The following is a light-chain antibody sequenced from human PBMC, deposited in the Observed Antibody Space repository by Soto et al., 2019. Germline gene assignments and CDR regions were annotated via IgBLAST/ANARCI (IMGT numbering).Light chain of an antibody. CDR3: QRYGSSLP. V-gene: IGKV3-20*01. CDR1: QSVGSS. CDR2: GAS. Sequence: EIVLTQSRGTLSLSPGDRANLSCRAIQSVGSSLAWYQQKPGQAPRLVIYGASTRGTGIPDRFIGSGSGTDFTLTISRLEPEDFAVYFCQRYGSSLPFGGGTKVEFK. J-gene: IGKJ4*01.